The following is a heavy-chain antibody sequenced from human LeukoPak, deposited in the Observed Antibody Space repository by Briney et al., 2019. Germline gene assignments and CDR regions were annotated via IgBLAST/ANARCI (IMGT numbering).Heavy chain of an antibody. CDR2: ISAYNGNT. CDR3: ARSVYCSGGSCYGHYYYYGMDV. V-gene: IGHV1-18*01. Sequence: ASVKVSCKASGYTFTSYGISWVRQAPGQGLEWMGWISAYNGNTNYAQKLQGRVTMTTDTSTGTAYMELRSLRSDDTAVYYCARSVYCSGGSCYGHYYYYGMDVWGQGTTVTVSS. CDR1: GYTFTSYG. D-gene: IGHD2-15*01. J-gene: IGHJ6*02.